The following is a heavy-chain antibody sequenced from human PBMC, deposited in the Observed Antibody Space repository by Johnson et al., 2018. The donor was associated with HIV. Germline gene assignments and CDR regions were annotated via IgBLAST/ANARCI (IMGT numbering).Heavy chain of an antibody. CDR3: ARAAFYYDPSGYLTRPRAFDI. V-gene: IGHV3-13*01. CDR1: GFTFSSYD. CDR2: IGTAGDT. D-gene: IGHD3-22*01. Sequence: VLLVESGGGLVQPGGSLRLSCAASGFTFSSYDMHWVRQATGKGLEWVSAIGTAGDTYYPGSVKGRFTISRENAKNSLYVQMNGLRVEDSALYYCARAAFYYDPSGYLTRPRAFDIWGQGTMVTVSS. J-gene: IGHJ3*02.